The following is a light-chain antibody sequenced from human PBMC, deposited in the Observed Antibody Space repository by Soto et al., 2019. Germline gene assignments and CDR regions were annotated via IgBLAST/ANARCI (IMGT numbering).Light chain of an antibody. Sequence: EIVMTQCPDTISGSXGDRVTLRCRPSLNVCTTLAGYQQKPAPAPRLXXYWASTRAPGCPPSCSGSGSVTEFTPTISSRQSGDFAVYYCPQYNNWPITFGQGTRLDIK. CDR2: WAS. J-gene: IGKJ5*01. V-gene: IGKV3-15*01. CDR1: LNVCTT. CDR3: PQYNNWPIT.